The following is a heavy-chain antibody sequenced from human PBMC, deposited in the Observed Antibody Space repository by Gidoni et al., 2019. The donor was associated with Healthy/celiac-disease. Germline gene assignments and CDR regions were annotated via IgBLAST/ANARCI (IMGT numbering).Heavy chain of an antibody. CDR3: AKDPPGKVVPAASNYRDFDY. Sequence: EVQLLESGGGLVQHGGSLRLSCAASGFPFSSYAMSCVRQAPGKGLEWVSAISGSGGSTYYADSVKGRFTISRDNSKNTLYLQMNSLRAEDTAVYYCAKDPPGKVVPAASNYRDFDYWGQGTLVTVSS. D-gene: IGHD2-2*01. CDR1: GFPFSSYA. J-gene: IGHJ4*02. CDR2: ISGSGGST. V-gene: IGHV3-23*01.